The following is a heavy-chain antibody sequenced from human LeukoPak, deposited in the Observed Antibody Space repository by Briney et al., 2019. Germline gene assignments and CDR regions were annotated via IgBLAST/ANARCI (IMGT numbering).Heavy chain of an antibody. Sequence: GSSVKVSCKASGGTFSSHTISWVRQAPGQGLEWMGGITPKFDTVNYAQKFQGRVMINTDESTNIAYMELSSLRSEDTAVYYCARALLGATTRGFFDYWGQGTLVTVSS. J-gene: IGHJ4*02. D-gene: IGHD1-26*01. CDR3: ARALLGATTRGFFDY. CDR1: GGTFSSHT. CDR2: ITPKFDTV. V-gene: IGHV1-69*05.